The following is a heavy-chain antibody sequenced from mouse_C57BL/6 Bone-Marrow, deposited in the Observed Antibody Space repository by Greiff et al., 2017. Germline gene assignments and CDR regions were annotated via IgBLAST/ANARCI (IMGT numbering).Heavy chain of an antibody. D-gene: IGHD2-4*01. CDR3: AKACDYDENYNAMVY. Sequence: VQLQQPGAELVMPGASVKLSCTASGFTFTSYWMHWVKQRPGQGLEWIGGIDPSDGYTNYTQKFKGKSTLTVDKSSSTAYMQLSSLTSEDSAVYTVAKACDYDENYNAMVYCGQETSVTVSS. CDR2: IDPSDGYT. V-gene: IGHV1-69*01. J-gene: IGHJ4*01. CDR1: GFTFTSYW.